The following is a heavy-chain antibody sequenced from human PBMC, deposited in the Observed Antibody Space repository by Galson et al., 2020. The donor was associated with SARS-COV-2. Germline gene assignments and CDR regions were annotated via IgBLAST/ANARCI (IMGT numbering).Heavy chain of an antibody. CDR3: ARAGYSSSWYIHPPHNWFDP. J-gene: IGHJ5*02. D-gene: IGHD6-13*01. Sequence: SETLSLTCTVSGGSISSYYWSWIRQPAGKGLEWIGRIYTSGSTNYNPSLKSRVTMSVDTSKNQFSLKLSSVTAADTAVYYCARAGYSSSWYIHPPHNWFDPWGQGTLVTVSS. CDR1: GGSISSYY. CDR2: IYTSGST. V-gene: IGHV4-4*07.